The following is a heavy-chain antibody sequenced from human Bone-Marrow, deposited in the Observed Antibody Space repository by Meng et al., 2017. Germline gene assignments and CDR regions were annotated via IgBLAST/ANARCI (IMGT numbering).Heavy chain of an antibody. J-gene: IGHJ6*02. CDR1: GGSISSSSYY. CDR3: ARASRSVPNSGYDSDPPEDYYYYGMDV. CDR2: IYYSGST. D-gene: IGHD5-12*01. V-gene: IGHV4-61*01. Sequence: ESLKISCTVSGGSISSSSYYWSWIRQPPGKGLEWIGYIYYSGSTNYNPSLKSRVTISVDTSKNQFSLKLSSVTAADTAVYYCARASRSVPNSGYDSDPPEDYYYYGMDVWGQGTTVTVSS.